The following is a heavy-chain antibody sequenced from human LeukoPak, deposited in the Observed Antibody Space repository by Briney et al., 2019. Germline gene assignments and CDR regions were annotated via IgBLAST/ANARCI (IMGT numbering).Heavy chain of an antibody. Sequence: SETLSLTCTVSGGSISSDYWSWMRQPPGKGLEWIAFLHYSGTINYNPSLKSRVTISVDTSKSQFSLKLNSVTAADAAVYFCARGRLRTAQDRWGQGTLVTVSS. CDR3: ARGRLRTAQDR. CDR1: GGSISSDY. CDR2: LHYSGTI. V-gene: IGHV4-59*01. D-gene: IGHD5-18*01. J-gene: IGHJ5*02.